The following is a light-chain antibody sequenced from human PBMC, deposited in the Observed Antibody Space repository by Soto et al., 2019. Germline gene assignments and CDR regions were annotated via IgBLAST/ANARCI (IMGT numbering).Light chain of an antibody. V-gene: IGLV2-14*03. CDR1: ISDVSGYNF. CDR2: DVS. Sequence: QSVLTQPASVSGSPGQSITISCTGTISDVSGYNFVSWYQQYPGKAPKLMIYDVSNRPSGVSNRFSGSKSGNTASLTISGLQAEDEADYSCSSYTSRNPYVFGAGTKVTVL. J-gene: IGLJ1*01. CDR3: SSYTSRNPYV.